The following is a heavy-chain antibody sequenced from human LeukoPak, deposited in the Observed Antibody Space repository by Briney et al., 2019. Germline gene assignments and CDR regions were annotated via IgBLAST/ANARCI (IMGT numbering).Heavy chain of an antibody. CDR1: GFTCSSYA. D-gene: IGHD2-15*01. V-gene: IGHV3-23*01. Sequence: GGSLRLSCAASGFTCSSYAMSWVRQAPGKGLEWVSAISGSGGSTYYADSVKGRFTISRDNSKNTLYLQMNSMRAEDTAVYYCAKDKLVCCSGGSCPLPSFDYWGQGTLVTVSS. CDR2: ISGSGGST. CDR3: AKDKLVCCSGGSCPLPSFDY. J-gene: IGHJ4*02.